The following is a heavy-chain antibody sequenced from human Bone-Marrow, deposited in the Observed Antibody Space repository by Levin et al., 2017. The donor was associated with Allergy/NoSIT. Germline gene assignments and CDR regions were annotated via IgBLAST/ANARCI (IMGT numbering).Heavy chain of an antibody. Sequence: SQTLSLTCAISGDSVSSDITTWTWLRQSSSRGLEWLGRTFYRSKWYYDYALSVESRITINPDTSKNQFSLQLSSVTPEDTAVYYCARERFISSGKYVLDYWGQGTLVTVSS. V-gene: IGHV6-1*01. CDR2: TFYRSKWYY. CDR1: GDSVSSDITT. D-gene: IGHD1-26*01. CDR3: ARERFISSGKYVLDY. J-gene: IGHJ4*02.